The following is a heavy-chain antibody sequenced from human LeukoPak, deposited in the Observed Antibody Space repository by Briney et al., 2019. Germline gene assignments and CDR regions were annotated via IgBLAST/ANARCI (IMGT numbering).Heavy chain of an antibody. V-gene: IGHV3-30*18. CDR2: ISYNGSNK. Sequence: GGSLRLSCAASGLTFSSYGMHWVRQAPGKGLEWVAVISYNGSNKYYADSVKGRFTISRDNSKNTLYLQMNNLRAEDTAVYYCAKTGTYGNNYYYYGMDVWGQGTTVTVSS. D-gene: IGHD1-26*01. CDR1: GLTFSSYG. CDR3: AKTGTYGNNYYYYGMDV. J-gene: IGHJ6*02.